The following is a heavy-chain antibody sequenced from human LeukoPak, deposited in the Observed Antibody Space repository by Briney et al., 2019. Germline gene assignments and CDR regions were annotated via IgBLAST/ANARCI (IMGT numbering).Heavy chain of an antibody. D-gene: IGHD6-13*01. V-gene: IGHV3-7*01. CDR2: MKYDGSEK. Sequence: PGGSLRLSCAASGFTFSSYWMSWVRQAPGKGLEWVANMKYDGSEKYYVDSVKGRFTISRDNAKNSLYLQMNSLRAEDTAVYYCARDIGAAGLFLDYSGQGTLVTVSS. J-gene: IGHJ4*02. CDR3: ARDIGAAGLFLDY. CDR1: GFTFSSYW.